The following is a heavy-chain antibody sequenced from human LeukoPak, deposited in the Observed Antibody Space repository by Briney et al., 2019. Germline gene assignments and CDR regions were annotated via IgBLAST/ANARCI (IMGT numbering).Heavy chain of an antibody. D-gene: IGHD1-26*01. Sequence: SETLSLTCTGSGGSISSYHWSWIRQPPGKGLEWIGYINYSGSTNYHPSLKSRVTISVDTSKNQFSLKLSSVTAADTAVYYCARRLSGSYAQIFDYWGQGTLVTVSS. CDR1: GGSISSYH. CDR2: INYSGST. CDR3: ARRLSGSYAQIFDY. J-gene: IGHJ4*02. V-gene: IGHV4-59*08.